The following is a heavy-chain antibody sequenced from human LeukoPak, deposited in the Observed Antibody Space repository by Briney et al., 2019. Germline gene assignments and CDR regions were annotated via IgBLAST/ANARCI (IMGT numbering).Heavy chain of an antibody. Sequence: SETLSLTCAVNGGSLSGYYWSWIRQPPGKGLQWIGEINHSGYTNYNPSLKSRVTISVDTSKKHFSLSLNSVTAADTAVYYSPGGGALSSTGPPWGPGSQVTVSS. CDR3: PGGGALSSTGPP. J-gene: IGHJ4*02. CDR2: INHSGYT. V-gene: IGHV4-34*01. D-gene: IGHD3-16*01. CDR1: GGSLSGYY.